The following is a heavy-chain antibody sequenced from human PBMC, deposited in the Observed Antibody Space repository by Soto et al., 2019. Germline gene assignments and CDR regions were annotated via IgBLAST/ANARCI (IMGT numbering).Heavy chain of an antibody. CDR3: SFSGSYFGWCYFQH. D-gene: IGHD1-26*01. J-gene: IGHJ1*01. Sequence: EVQLVESGGGLIQPGGSLRLSCAASGFTVSSYYMSWVRQAPGTGLEWVSVIYSGGNTYYADSVKGRFTISRDNSKNTLYLQMNSLRAEDTAVYYFSFSGSYFGWCYFQHWGQGTLVKGSS. CDR1: GFTVSSYY. V-gene: IGHV3-53*01. CDR2: IYSGGNT.